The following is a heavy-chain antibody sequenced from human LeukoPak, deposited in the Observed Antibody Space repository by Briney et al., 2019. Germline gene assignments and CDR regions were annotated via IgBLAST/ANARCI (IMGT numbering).Heavy chain of an antibody. D-gene: IGHD6-13*01. J-gene: IGHJ4*02. Sequence: PSETLSLTCTVSGGSISSYYWSWIRQPPGKGLEWIGYIYYSGCTNYNPSLKSRVTISVDTSKNQFSLKLNSVTAADTAVYYCARVSRGSSWYYDYWGQGTLVTVSS. CDR2: IYYSGCT. CDR1: GGSISSYY. CDR3: ARVSRGSSWYYDY. V-gene: IGHV4-59*01.